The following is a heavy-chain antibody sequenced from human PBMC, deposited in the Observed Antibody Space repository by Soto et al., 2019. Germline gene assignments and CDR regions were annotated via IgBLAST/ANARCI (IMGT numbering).Heavy chain of an antibody. V-gene: IGHV1-69*13. CDR3: ARDGISGYDRPY. D-gene: IGHD5-12*01. J-gene: IGHJ4*02. CDR1: GGTFSSYA. CDR2: IIPIFGTA. Sequence: ASVKVSCKASGGTFSSYAISWVRQAPGQGLEWMGGIIPIFGTANYAQKFQGRVTITADESTSTAYMELSSLRSEDTAVYYCARDGISGYDRPYWGQGTLVTVSS.